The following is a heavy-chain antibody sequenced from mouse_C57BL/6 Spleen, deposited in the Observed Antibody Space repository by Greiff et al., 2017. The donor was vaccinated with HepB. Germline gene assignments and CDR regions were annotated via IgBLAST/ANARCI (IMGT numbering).Heavy chain of an antibody. J-gene: IGHJ4*01. V-gene: IGHV1-82*01. Sequence: VMLVESGPELVKPGASVKISCKASGYAFSSSWMNWVKQRPGKGLEWIGRIYPGDGDTNYNGKFKGKATLTADKSSSTAYMQLSSLTSEDSAVYFCARLSYDYDGDAMDYWGQGTSVTVSS. CDR2: IYPGDGDT. D-gene: IGHD2-4*01. CDR3: ARLSYDYDGDAMDY. CDR1: GYAFSSSW.